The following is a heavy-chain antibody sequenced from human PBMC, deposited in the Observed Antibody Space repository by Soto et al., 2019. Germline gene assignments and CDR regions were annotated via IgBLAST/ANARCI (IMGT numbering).Heavy chain of an antibody. CDR2: INIYGGGT. J-gene: IGHJ4*02. D-gene: IGHD3-22*01. CDR1: GYTFTSYG. CDR3: ARALYYYDNSGLAF. V-gene: IGHV1-18*01. Sequence: ASVKVSCKASGYTFTSYGISWVRLAPGQGLEWMGWINIYGGGTNYAQKYQDRVTMTRDTSTNTVYLEMRSLTSDDTAIYYCARALYYYDNSGLAFWGRGTLVTVSS.